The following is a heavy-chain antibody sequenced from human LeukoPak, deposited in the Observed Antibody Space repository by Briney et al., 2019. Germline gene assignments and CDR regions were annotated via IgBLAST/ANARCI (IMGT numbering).Heavy chain of an antibody. Sequence: PSETLSLTCTVSGGSISSYYWSWIRHPPGKGLEWIGFIHYSGGTNYNPSLKSRVTISVDTSKNQFSLNLSSVTAADTAVYYCAQGYRYGRFDYWGQGTLVTVSS. CDR2: IHYSGGT. V-gene: IGHV4-59*03. CDR3: AQGYRYGRFDY. D-gene: IGHD5-18*01. CDR1: GGSISSYY. J-gene: IGHJ4*02.